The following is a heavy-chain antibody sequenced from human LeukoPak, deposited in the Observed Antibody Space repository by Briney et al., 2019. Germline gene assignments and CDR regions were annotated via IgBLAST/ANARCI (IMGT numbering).Heavy chain of an antibody. CDR3: ARVGAYCTSTSCLDY. J-gene: IGHJ4*02. CDR1: GYIFTNYG. Sequence: ASVNVSCKASGYIFTNYGISWVRQAAGQGLEGMGWISAYNGNTNYAQKLQGRVTMTTDTSTSTAYMELRSLTSDDTAVYYCARVGAYCTSTSCLDYWGQGTLVTVSS. D-gene: IGHD2-2*01. CDR2: ISAYNGNT. V-gene: IGHV1-18*01.